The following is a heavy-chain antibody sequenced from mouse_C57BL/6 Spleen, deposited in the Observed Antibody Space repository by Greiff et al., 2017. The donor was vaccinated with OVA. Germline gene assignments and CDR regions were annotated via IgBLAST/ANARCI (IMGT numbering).Heavy chain of an antibody. CDR2: IDPNSGGT. J-gene: IGHJ4*01. CDR1: GYTFTSYW. CDR3: ARVYDGYLGYAMDY. Sequence: QVQLQQPGAELVKPGASVKLSCKASGYTFTSYWMHWVKQRPGRGLEWIGWIDPNSGGTKYNEKFKSKATLTVDKPSSTAYMQLSSLTSEDSAVYYCARVYDGYLGYAMDYWGQGTSVTVSS. V-gene: IGHV1-72*01. D-gene: IGHD2-3*01.